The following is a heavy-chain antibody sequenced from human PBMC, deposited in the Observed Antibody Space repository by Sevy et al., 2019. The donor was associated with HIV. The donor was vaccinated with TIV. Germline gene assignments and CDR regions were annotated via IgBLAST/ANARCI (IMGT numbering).Heavy chain of an antibody. CDR2: ISHSGSV. J-gene: IGHJ6*02. CDR1: GGSLSGYY. D-gene: IGHD2-2*01. Sequence: SETLSLTCAVYGGSLSGYYWSWTRQPPGKGLEWIGAISHSGSVKYTPSLKSRVTISIDTSKNQLSLNVSCVSAADTAIYFCARVSFSTSWSTDYYYGLDAWGQGTSVTVSS. CDR3: ARVSFSTSWSTDYYYGLDA. V-gene: IGHV4-34*01.